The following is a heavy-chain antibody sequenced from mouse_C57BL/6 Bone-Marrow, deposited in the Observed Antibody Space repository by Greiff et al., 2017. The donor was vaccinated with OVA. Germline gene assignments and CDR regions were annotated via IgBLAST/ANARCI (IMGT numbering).Heavy chain of an antibody. CDR1: GYTFTSYW. D-gene: IGHD2-4*01. Sequence: QVQLQQSGAELVKPGASVKLSCKASGYTFTSYWMHWVKQRPGQGLEWIGMIHPNSGSTNYNEKFKSKATLTVDKSSSTAYMQRSSLTSEDSAVYFCARPYDYYRDYYAMDYWGQGTSVTVSS. V-gene: IGHV1-64*01. J-gene: IGHJ4*01. CDR2: IHPNSGST. CDR3: ARPYDYYRDYYAMDY.